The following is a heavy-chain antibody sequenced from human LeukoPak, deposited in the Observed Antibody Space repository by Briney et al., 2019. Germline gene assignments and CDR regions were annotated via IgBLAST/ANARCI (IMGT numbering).Heavy chain of an antibody. CDR2: IDPSDSYT. CDR1: GYSFASSW. J-gene: IGHJ4*02. D-gene: IGHD1-26*01. V-gene: IGHV5-10-1*01. CDR3: ARLSEWELRLGNDY. Sequence: GESLKISCKGSGYSFASSWIGWVRQMPGKGLEWMGRIDPSDSYTNYSPSFQGHVTISADKSISTAYLQWSSLKASDTAMYYCARLSEWELRLGNDYWGQGTLVTVSS.